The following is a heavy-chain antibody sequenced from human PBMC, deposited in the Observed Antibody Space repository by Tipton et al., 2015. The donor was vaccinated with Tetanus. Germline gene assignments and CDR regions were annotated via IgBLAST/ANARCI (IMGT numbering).Heavy chain of an antibody. CDR1: GFTFNRYW. Sequence: SLRLSCAASGFTFNRYWMSWVRQAPGKGLEWVANIKRDGSEKYYMASVKGRFTISRDNAKNSLYLEVNSLRAEDTAVYYCARDGSSWSSSSSWFDPWGQGTLVTVSS. D-gene: IGHD6-6*01. V-gene: IGHV3-7*01. CDR2: IKRDGSEK. CDR3: ARDGSSWSSSSSWFDP. J-gene: IGHJ5*02.